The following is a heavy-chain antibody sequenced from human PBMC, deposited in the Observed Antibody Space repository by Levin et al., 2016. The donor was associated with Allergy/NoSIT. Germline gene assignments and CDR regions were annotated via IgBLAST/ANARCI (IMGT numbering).Heavy chain of an antibody. CDR3: ARLLNDGGGTWWGDDYRYYGLDA. Sequence: WIRQPPGKGLEWVAAISATGLHTFYADSVKGRLTISRDISNNTVSLVMRSLRVEDTAVYYCARLLNDGGGTWWGDDYRYYGLDAWGPGTTVTVSS. CDR2: ISATGLHT. V-gene: IGHV3-23*01. D-gene: IGHD4-11*01. J-gene: IGHJ6*02.